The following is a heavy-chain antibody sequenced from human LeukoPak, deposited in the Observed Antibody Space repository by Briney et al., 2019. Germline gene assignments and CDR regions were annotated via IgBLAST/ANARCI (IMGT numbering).Heavy chain of an antibody. V-gene: IGHV4-38-2*02. CDR3: ARFFDWSKDRHFDY. CDR1: GYSISSGYY. Sequence: SETLSLTCTVSGYSISSGYYWGWIRQPPGKGLEWIGSIYHSGSTYYNPSLKSRVTISVDTSKNQFSLKLSSVTAADTAVYYCARFFDWSKDRHFDYWGQGTLVTVSS. J-gene: IGHJ4*02. CDR2: IYHSGST. D-gene: IGHD3-9*01.